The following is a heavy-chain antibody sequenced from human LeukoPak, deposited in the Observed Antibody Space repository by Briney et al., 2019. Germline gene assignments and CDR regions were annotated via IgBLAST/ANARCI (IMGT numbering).Heavy chain of an antibody. CDR2: ICYSGST. J-gene: IGHJ3*02. Sequence: SETLSLTCTVSGGSISSYYWSWIRQPPGKGLEWIGYICYSGSTNYNPSLKSRVTISVDTSKNQFSLKLSSVTAADTAVYYCARVGNYDSSVRAFDIWGQGTMVTVSS. CDR3: ARVGNYDSSVRAFDI. V-gene: IGHV4-59*01. CDR1: GGSISSYY. D-gene: IGHD3-22*01.